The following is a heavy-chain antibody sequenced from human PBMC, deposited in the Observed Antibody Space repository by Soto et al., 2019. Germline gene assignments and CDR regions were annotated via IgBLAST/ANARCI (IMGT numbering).Heavy chain of an antibody. D-gene: IGHD3-3*01. CDR2: ISGSGAST. Sequence: PGGSLRLSCAASGFILSSSAMSWVRQAPGKGLEWVSAISGSGASTYYADSVKGRFAISVDNSKSTVYLQMNSLRAEDTAVYYCAKGPTIFGVVITFEYYYGMDVWGQGTSVTVSS. CDR1: GFILSSSA. J-gene: IGHJ6*02. CDR3: AKGPTIFGVVITFEYYYGMDV. V-gene: IGHV3-23*01.